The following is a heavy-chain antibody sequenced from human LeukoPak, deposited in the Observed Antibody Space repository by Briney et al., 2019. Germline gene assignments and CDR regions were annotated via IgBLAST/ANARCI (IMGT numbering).Heavy chain of an antibody. CDR1: GGSISSSSYY. CDR3: ARVKVVPAAASSYLASILDY. J-gene: IGHJ4*02. CDR2: IYYSGST. D-gene: IGHD2-2*01. V-gene: IGHV4-39*01. Sequence: PVTLSLTCTVSGGSISSSSYYWGWIRQPPGNGLEWIGSIYYSGSTYYNPSLKSRVTISVDTSKNQFSLKLSSVTAADTAVYYCARVKVVPAAASSYLASILDYWGQGTLVTVSS.